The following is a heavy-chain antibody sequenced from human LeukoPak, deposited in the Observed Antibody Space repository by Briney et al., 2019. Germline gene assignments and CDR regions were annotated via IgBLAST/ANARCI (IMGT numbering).Heavy chain of an antibody. CDR2: IYYSGST. Sequence: PSETLSLTCTVSGGSVSCGSYYWSWIRQPPGKGLEWIGYIYYSGSTNYNPSLKSRVTISVDTSKNQFSLKLSSVTAADTAVYYCARARSAYCGGDCYSFAFDIWGQGTMVTVSS. CDR3: ARARSAYCGGDCYSFAFDI. CDR1: GGSVSCGSYY. J-gene: IGHJ3*02. D-gene: IGHD2-21*02. V-gene: IGHV4-61*01.